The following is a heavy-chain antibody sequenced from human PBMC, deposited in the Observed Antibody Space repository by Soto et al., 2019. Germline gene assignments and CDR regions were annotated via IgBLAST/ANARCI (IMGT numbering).Heavy chain of an antibody. CDR3: TRGMYSAYETSPLFFDY. CDR1: GFPFAGSA. Sequence: PGGSLRLSCTASGFPFAGSAMSWLRQAPGKGLEWVGFIRSKAYGGTTEYAASVKGRFTFSRVDSKSIAYLQMNSLKTEDTAVYYCTRGMYSAYETSPLFFDYWGQGTLVTVSS. J-gene: IGHJ4*02. D-gene: IGHD5-12*01. V-gene: IGHV3-49*03. CDR2: IRSKAYGGTT.